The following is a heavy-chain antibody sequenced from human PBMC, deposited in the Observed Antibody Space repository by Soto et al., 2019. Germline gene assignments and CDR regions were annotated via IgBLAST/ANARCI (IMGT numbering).Heavy chain of an antibody. J-gene: IGHJ3*02. V-gene: IGHV4-31*11. CDR3: AKGGSGSYSNAFDI. Sequence: SETLSLTCAVSGGSISSGGYYWSWIRQHPGKGLEWIGYIYYSGSTYYNPSPKSRVTISVDTSKNQFSLKLSSVTAADTAVYYCAKGGSGSYSNAFDIWGQGTMVTVSS. CDR1: GGSISSGGYY. CDR2: IYYSGST. D-gene: IGHD3-10*01.